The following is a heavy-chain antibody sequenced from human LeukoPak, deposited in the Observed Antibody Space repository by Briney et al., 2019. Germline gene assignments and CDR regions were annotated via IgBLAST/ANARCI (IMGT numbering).Heavy chain of an antibody. J-gene: IGHJ4*02. CDR2: IYYSGST. CDR3: ARDENYLDY. D-gene: IGHD2/OR15-2a*01. Sequence: PSETLSLTCAVSGGSISSYYWSWIRQPPGKGLEWIGYIYYSGSTNYNPSLKSRVTMSVDTSKNQFSLRLSFVPAADTAVYYCARDENYLDYWGQGTLVTVSS. CDR1: GGSISSYY. V-gene: IGHV4-59*01.